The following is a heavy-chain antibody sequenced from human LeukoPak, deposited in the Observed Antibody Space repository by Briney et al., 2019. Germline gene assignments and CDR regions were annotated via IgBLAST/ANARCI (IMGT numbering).Heavy chain of an antibody. CDR3: ARRTGRHIGSFSDY. CDR2: INHSGST. D-gene: IGHD1-26*01. J-gene: IGHJ4*02. CDR1: GGSFSGYY. V-gene: IGHV4-34*01. Sequence: SETLSLTCAVYGGSFSGYYWSWIRQPPGKGLEWIGEINHSGSTYYNPSLKSRVTISVDTSKNQFSLKLSSVTAADTAVYYCARRTGRHIGSFSDYWGQGTLVTVSS.